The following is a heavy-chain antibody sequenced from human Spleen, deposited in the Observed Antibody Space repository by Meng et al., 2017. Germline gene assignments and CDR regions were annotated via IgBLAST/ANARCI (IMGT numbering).Heavy chain of an antibody. V-gene: IGHV4-34*01. CDR1: GGSFSGYY. J-gene: IGHJ5*02. D-gene: IGHD3-10*01. CDR3: ARKVHEHLTLVRGVIRFDP. Sequence: SQTRSLTGAVYGGSFSGYYWSWIRQPPGKGLEWIGEITDSGRTNSNPSLKSRVTMLVDTSKNQFSLKLSSVTAADTAVYYCARKVHEHLTLVRGVIRFDPWGQGILVTVSS. CDR2: ITDSGRT.